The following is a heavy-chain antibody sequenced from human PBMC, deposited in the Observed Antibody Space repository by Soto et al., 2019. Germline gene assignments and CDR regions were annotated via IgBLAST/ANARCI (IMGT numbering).Heavy chain of an antibody. CDR2: TNEDGSER. CDR3: VSYSGDYYFDY. V-gene: IGHV3-7*03. CDR1: GFTFSSYW. J-gene: IGHJ4*02. Sequence: PGGSLRLSCSASGFTFSSYWMCWVRQAPGKGLEWVANTNEDGSERFYMDSVKGRFTISRDNAKNTLYLQMNSLRAEDMAVYYCVSYSGDYYFDYWGQGTLVTVSS. D-gene: IGHD3-10*01.